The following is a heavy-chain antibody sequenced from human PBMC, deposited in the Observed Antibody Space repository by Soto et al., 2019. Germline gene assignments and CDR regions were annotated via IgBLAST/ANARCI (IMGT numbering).Heavy chain of an antibody. CDR3: AKDFAGSRNWDT. V-gene: IGHV1-3*01. CDR1: GYTFGSYG. J-gene: IGHJ5*02. CDR2: ISAGSGDT. D-gene: IGHD3-10*01. Sequence: QVQLVQSGAEVKKPGASVTVSCKAPGYTFGSYGVHWVRQAPRQRLEWMGWISAGSGDTRYSQHFQDRVIVMQDTAATTVVLEMRSLGSEYTAVYYWAKDFAGSRNWDTWGQGTLVIVSS.